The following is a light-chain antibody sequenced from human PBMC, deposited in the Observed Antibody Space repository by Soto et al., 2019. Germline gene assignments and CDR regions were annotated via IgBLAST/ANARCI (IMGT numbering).Light chain of an antibody. CDR1: QDIANY. CDR2: DGA. J-gene: IGKJ4*01. CDR3: QHYANFPLT. Sequence: DIQMTQSPSSLSASVGDRVTITCRASQDIANYLNWYQQKPGKAPKLLIYDGANLETGVPGRFSATVSGTDFTITINNLQPEDTATYCCQHYANFPLTFGGGTRVEIK. V-gene: IGKV1-33*01.